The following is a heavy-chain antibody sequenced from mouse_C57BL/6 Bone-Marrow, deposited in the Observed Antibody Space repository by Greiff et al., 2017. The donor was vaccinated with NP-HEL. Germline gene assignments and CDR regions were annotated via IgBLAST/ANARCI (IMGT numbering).Heavy chain of an antibody. J-gene: IGHJ3*01. Sequence: QVQLQQSGAELARPGASVKMSCKASGYTFTSYTMHWVKQRPGQGLEWIGYINPSSGYTKYNQKFKDKATLTADKSSSTAYMQLSSLTSEDSAVYYCASLLYYCSSYWFAYWGQGTLVTVSA. CDR2: INPSSGYT. CDR3: ASLLYYCSSYWFAY. V-gene: IGHV1-4*01. D-gene: IGHD1-1*01. CDR1: GYTFTSYT.